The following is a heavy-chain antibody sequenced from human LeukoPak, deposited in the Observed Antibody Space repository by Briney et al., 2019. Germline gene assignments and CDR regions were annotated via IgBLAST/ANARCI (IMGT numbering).Heavy chain of an antibody. CDR1: GGSLSSYY. J-gene: IGHJ4*02. CDR3: ARGLSSSWYSYYFDY. CDR2: IYYSGST. Sequence: SETLSLTCTVSGGSLSSYYWSWIRQPPGKGLEWIGYIYYSGSTNYNPSLKSRVTISVDTSKNQFSLKLSSVTAADTAVYYCARGLSSSWYSYYFDYWGQGTLVTVSS. V-gene: IGHV4-59*01. D-gene: IGHD6-13*01.